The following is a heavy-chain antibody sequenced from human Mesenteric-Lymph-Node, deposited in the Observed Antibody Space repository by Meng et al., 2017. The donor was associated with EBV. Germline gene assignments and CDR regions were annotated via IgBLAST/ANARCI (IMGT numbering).Heavy chain of an antibody. D-gene: IGHD2-15*01. CDR2: IFHSGST. CDR3: AKITNSGGFNYFDY. CDR1: GGSISRSNL. V-gene: IGHV4-4*02. J-gene: IGHJ4*02. Sequence: SGPGLVKPAGTLSLAGAVSGGSISRSNLWSWVRQPPGKGLEWIGEIFHSGSTNYNPSLRSRVTISVDKSKNQFSLKLSSVTAADTGVYYCAKITNSGGFNYFDYWGQGTLVTVSS.